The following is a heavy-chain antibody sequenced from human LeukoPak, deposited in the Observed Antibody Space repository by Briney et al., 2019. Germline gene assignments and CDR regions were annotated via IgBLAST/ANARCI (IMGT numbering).Heavy chain of an antibody. D-gene: IGHD2-15*01. CDR3: AKEAAGIGVPRFGP. V-gene: IGHV3-23*01. CDR1: GFTFSDYA. J-gene: IGHJ5*02. CDR2: IASDGST. Sequence: GGSLRLSCTASGFTFSDYAMSWVRQAPGEGLEWVSGIASDGSTYYADSVKGRFTISRENSRNTLYLQMSSLTTEDTALYYCAKEAAGIGVPRFGPWGQGTLVTVSS.